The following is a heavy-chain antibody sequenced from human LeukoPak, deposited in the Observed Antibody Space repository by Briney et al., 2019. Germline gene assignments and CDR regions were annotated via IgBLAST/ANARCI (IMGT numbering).Heavy chain of an antibody. Sequence: GGSLRLSCAASGFIFSTSEVNWARQAPGKGLEWVSYISGGGTTIKYADSVRGRFTISRDNAKNSLYLQMDSLRDEDTAVYYCAKSTGGAFDIWGQGTMVTVSS. CDR3: AKSTGGAFDI. J-gene: IGHJ3*02. V-gene: IGHV3-48*03. CDR1: GFIFSTSE. CDR2: ISGGGTTI.